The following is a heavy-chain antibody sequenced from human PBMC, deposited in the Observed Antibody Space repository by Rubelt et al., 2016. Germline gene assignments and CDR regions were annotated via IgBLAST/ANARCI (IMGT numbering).Heavy chain of an antibody. V-gene: IGHV3-21*01. Sequence: EVQLVESGGGLVKPGGSLRLSCAASGFTFSSYTMNWVRQAPGKGLEWVSSISSSSAYIYYADSLKGRFTISRDNANNSLSLQVNSLRAEDTAVYHCASRSSGANSAFDRWGQGTQVTVSS. CDR2: ISSSSAYI. CDR3: ASRSSGANSAFDR. CDR1: GFTFSSYT. D-gene: IGHD6-19*01. J-gene: IGHJ5*02.